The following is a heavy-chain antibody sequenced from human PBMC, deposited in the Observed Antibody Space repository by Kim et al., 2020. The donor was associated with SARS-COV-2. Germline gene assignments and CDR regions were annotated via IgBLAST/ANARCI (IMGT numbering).Heavy chain of an antibody. Sequence: GGSLRLSCAASGFTFSDYWMSWVRQAPGKGLEWVASIKQEGSEEFYVDSVKGRFTIFRDNGKNSLYLQMNSLRGEDTAVYYCAGYCSAGTCTWWAFDIWGQGTVVTVSS. J-gene: IGHJ3*02. CDR3: AGYCSAGTCTWWAFDI. V-gene: IGHV3-7*01. CDR1: GFTFSDYW. CDR2: IKQEGSEE. D-gene: IGHD2-15*01.